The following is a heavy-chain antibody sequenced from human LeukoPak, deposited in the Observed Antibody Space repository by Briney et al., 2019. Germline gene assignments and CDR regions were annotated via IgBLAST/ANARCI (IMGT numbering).Heavy chain of an antibody. D-gene: IGHD7-27*01. CDR3: ANEMTKLGIEAFDI. CDR2: ISGSDGST. J-gene: IGHJ3*02. Sequence: GGSLRLSCAASGFTFSSYAMSWVRQAPGKGLEWVSVISGSDGSTYYADSVKGRFTISRDNSKNTLYLQMNSLRAEDTAVYYCANEMTKLGIEAFDIWGQGTMVTVSS. V-gene: IGHV3-23*01. CDR1: GFTFSSYA.